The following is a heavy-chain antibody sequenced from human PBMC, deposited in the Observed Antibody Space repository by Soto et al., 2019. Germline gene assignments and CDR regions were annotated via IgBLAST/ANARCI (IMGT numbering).Heavy chain of an antibody. CDR2: ISGSGGST. Sequence: EVQLLESGGGLVQPGGSPRLSCAASGFTFSSYAMSWVRQAPGKGLEWVSAISGSGGSTYYADSVKGRFTISRDNSKNTLYLQMNSLRAEDTAVYYCAKDGQDYYDSSGYYYDYWGQGTLVTVSS. CDR3: AKDGQDYYDSSGYYYDY. V-gene: IGHV3-23*01. CDR1: GFTFSSYA. J-gene: IGHJ4*02. D-gene: IGHD3-22*01.